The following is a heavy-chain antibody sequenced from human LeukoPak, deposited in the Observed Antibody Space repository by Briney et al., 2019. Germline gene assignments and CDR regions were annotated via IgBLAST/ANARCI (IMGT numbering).Heavy chain of an antibody. J-gene: IGHJ6*03. CDR2: LYHPDTT. D-gene: IGHD6-13*01. Sequence: SETLSLTCAVSGYTISNAYYWVWIRQPPGKGLEWIGSLYHPDTTYYNPSLKSRVTMSADTSRNQFSLKLSFVTAADTAVYDCARQHDSYYYYYVDLWGTGTTVTVSS. V-gene: IGHV4-38-2*01. CDR3: ARQHDSYYYYYVDL. CDR1: GYTISNAYY.